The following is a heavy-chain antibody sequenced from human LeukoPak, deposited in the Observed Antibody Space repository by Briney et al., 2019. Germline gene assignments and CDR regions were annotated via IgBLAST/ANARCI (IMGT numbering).Heavy chain of an antibody. D-gene: IGHD3-10*01. CDR2: INTDTGNP. J-gene: IGHJ6*02. CDR1: GYTLSTYL. CDR3: ARTYYFDSGDLYGMDV. Sequence: ASVKVSCKASGYTLSTYLMNWVRQAPGQGLEWMGWINTDTGNPTYAPDFTGRFAFSLDTSVNTAYLQISSLRAEDSAIYYCARTYYFDSGDLYGMDVWGQGTTVTVSS. V-gene: IGHV7-4-1*02.